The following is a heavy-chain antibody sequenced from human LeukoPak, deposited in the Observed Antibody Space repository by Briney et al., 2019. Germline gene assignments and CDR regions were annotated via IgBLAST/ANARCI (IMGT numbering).Heavy chain of an antibody. CDR2: LYPAGDT. J-gene: IGHJ4*02. Sequence: GGSLRLSCAASGITVSDNYMSWVRQTPGKGLEWVSTLYPAGDTYFADSVRGRFTISRDISKNTVYLQMGSLRAEDTAVYFCARVHFPYGDFDYWGQGALVTVSS. V-gene: IGHV3-53*01. CDR1: GITVSDNY. CDR3: ARVHFPYGDFDY. D-gene: IGHD4-17*01.